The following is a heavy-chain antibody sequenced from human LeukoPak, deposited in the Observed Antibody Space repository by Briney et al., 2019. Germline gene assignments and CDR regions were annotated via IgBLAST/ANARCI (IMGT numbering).Heavy chain of an antibody. CDR2: IKQDRSEK. V-gene: IGHV3-7*01. Sequence: GGSLRLSCAASGFTFSSYWMSWVRQAPGKGLEWVANIKQDRSEKYYVDSVKGRFTISRDNAKNSLYLQMNSLRAEDTAVYYCAREIRVRYWNRANWFDPWGQGTLVTVSS. J-gene: IGHJ5*02. D-gene: IGHD1-1*01. CDR1: GFTFSSYW. CDR3: AREIRVRYWNRANWFDP.